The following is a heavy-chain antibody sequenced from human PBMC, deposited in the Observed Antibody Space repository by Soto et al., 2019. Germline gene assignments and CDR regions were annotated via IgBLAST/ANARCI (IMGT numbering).Heavy chain of an antibody. J-gene: IGHJ4*02. CDR1: GYSFAGYW. Sequence: PWESLKISCKGSGYSFAGYWITWVRQKPGKGLEWMGRIDPSDSQTYYSPSFRGHVTISATKSITTVFLQWSSLRASDTAMYYCARQTYDSDTRQYFQYYFDSWGQGTKGTASS. V-gene: IGHV5-10-1*01. D-gene: IGHD3-22*01. CDR2: IDPSDSQT. CDR3: ARQTYDSDTRQYFQYYFDS.